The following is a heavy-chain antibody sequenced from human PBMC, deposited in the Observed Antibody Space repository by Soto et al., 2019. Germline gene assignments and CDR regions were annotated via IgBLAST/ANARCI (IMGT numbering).Heavy chain of an antibody. CDR3: AKDIGAYQPYRLGLFDY. D-gene: IGHD2-2*01. CDR1: GFTFSSYA. CDR2: ISGSGGST. J-gene: IGHJ4*02. V-gene: IGHV3-23*01. Sequence: GGSLRLSCAASGFTFSSYAMSWVRQAPGKGLEWVSAISGSGGSTYYADSVKGRFTISRDNSKNTLYLQMNSLRAEDTAVYYCAKDIGAYQPYRLGLFDYWGQGTLVTVSS.